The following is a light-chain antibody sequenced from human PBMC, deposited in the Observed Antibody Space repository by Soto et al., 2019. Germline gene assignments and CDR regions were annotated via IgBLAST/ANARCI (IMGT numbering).Light chain of an antibody. CDR1: SSDVGGYNY. CDR3: SSYAGANSVV. Sequence: QSALTQPPSASGSPGQSVTISCTGMSSDVGGYNYVSWYQQHPGKAPKLMIYEVSKRPSGVPDRFSGSKSGNTASLTVSGLQAEDEDDYYCSSYAGANSVVFGGGTQLTVL. J-gene: IGLJ2*01. V-gene: IGLV2-8*01. CDR2: EVS.